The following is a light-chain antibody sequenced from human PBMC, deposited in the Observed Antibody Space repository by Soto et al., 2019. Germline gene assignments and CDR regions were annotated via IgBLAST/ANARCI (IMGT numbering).Light chain of an antibody. CDR1: SSDVGAYDY. Sequence: ALTQPASVSGSPGQSITISCTGTSSDVGAYDYVSWYQQHPDKAPKLMIFEVSDRPSGVSNRFSGSNSGNTASLTISGLQAEDEADYFCSSYTSNNIVFGTGTKVTVL. CDR3: SSYTSNNIV. J-gene: IGLJ1*01. CDR2: EVS. V-gene: IGLV2-14*01.